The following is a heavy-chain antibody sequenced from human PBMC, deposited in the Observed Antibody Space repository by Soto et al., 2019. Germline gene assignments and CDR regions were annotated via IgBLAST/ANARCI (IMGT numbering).Heavy chain of an antibody. D-gene: IGHD6-13*01. CDR2: IDWDDDK. V-gene: IGHV2-70*11. J-gene: IGHJ4*02. CDR3: ARIRLAASDLDY. Sequence: SGPTLVNPTQTLTLTCTFSWFSLSTSGMCVSWIRQPPGKALEWLARIDWDDDKYYSTSLKTRLTISKDTSKNQVVLTMTNMDPVDTATYYCARIRLAASDLDYRGQGTLVTGSS. CDR1: WFSLSTSGMC.